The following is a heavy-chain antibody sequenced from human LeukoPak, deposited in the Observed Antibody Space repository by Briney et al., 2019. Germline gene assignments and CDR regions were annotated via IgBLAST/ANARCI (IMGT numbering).Heavy chain of an antibody. Sequence: ASVKVSCKASGYTFTGYYMHWVRQAPGQGLEWMGWINPNSGGTKYAQQFQGRVTMTRDTSISTAYMELSRLTSDDTAVYYCARGEGDSSSWPLNYWGQGTLVPVSS. CDR3: ARGEGDSSSWPLNY. CDR1: GYTFTGYY. CDR2: INPNSGGT. D-gene: IGHD6-13*01. J-gene: IGHJ4*02. V-gene: IGHV1-2*02.